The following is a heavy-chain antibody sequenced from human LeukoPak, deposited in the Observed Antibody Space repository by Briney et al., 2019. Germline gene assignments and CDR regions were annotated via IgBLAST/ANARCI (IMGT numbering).Heavy chain of an antibody. D-gene: IGHD1-1*01. V-gene: IGHV4-4*09. Sequence: KASETLSLTCTVSGGSISSYYWSWIRQPPGKGLEWIGYIYTSGSTNYNASLKSRVTISVDTSKNQFSLKLSSVTAADTAVYYCARCRNWKPRFDPWGQGTLVTVSS. CDR3: ARCRNWKPRFDP. J-gene: IGHJ5*02. CDR2: IYTSGST. CDR1: GGSISSYY.